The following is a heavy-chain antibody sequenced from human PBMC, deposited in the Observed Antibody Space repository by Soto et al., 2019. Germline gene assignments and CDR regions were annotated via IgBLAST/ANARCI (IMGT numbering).Heavy chain of an antibody. J-gene: IGHJ4*02. CDR3: AKGGQTTPFDY. V-gene: IGHV3-23*01. CDR1: GFTFSNYA. Sequence: GGSLRLSCAASGFTFSNYAMSWVRQAPGKGLEWVSSISPGGDYIYYRDSVKGRFTISRDNSKNTLYLQMNSLSAEDTALYYCAKGGQTTPFDYWGQGTLVTSPQ. CDR2: ISPGGDYI.